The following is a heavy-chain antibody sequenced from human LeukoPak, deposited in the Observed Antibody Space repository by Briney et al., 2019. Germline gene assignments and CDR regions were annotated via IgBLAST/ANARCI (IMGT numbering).Heavy chain of an antibody. V-gene: IGHV3-21*01. D-gene: IGHD6-19*01. J-gene: IGHJ4*02. CDR2: ISSSSSYI. CDR1: GFTFSSYS. Sequence: GGSLRLSCAASGFTFSSYSMNWVRQAPGKGLEWVSSISSSSSYIYYADSVKGRFTISRDNAKNSLYLQMNSLRAEDTAVYYCARGLLSSGWYQYDYWGQGTLVTVSS. CDR3: ARGLLSSGWYQYDY.